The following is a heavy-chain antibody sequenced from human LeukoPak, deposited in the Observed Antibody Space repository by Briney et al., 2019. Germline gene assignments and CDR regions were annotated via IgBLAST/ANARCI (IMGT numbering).Heavy chain of an antibody. Sequence: GRSLRLSCAASGFTFSSYGMHWVRQAPGKGLEWVAVIWYDGSNKYYADSVKGRFTISRDNSKNTLYLQMNSLRAEDTAMYYCARDQYYYDSSGYSPLRYWGQGTLVTVSS. CDR3: ARDQYYYDSSGYSPLRY. J-gene: IGHJ4*02. CDR1: GFTFSSYG. V-gene: IGHV3-33*01. CDR2: IWYDGSNK. D-gene: IGHD3-22*01.